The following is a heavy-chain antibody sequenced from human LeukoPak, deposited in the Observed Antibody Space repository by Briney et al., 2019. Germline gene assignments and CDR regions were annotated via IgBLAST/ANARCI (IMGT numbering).Heavy chain of an antibody. J-gene: IGHJ4*02. CDR3: ARDHYRSSPYYFDY. CDR1: GFTFSDHA. D-gene: IGHD6-13*01. Sequence: GGSLRLSCAVSGFTFSDHAMHWVRQAPGKGLEWVSGISWNSGNIAYADSVKGRFTISRDNSKNTLYLQMNSLRAEDTAVYYCARDHYRSSPYYFDYWGQGTLVTVSS. CDR2: ISWNSGNI. V-gene: IGHV3-9*01.